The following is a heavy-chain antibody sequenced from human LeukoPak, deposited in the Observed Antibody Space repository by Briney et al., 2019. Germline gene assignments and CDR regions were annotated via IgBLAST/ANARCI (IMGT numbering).Heavy chain of an antibody. CDR1: GGSISSSSYY. CDR3: ARRASLWQQLVGGRLYYFDY. CDR2: IYYSGTT. D-gene: IGHD6-13*01. Sequence: SETLSLTCTVSGGSISSSSYYWGWIRQPPGKGLEWIGSIYYSGTTYYNPSLKSRVTLSVDTSKNQFSLKLSSVTAADTAVYYCARRASLWQQLVGGRLYYFDYWGQGTLVTVSS. J-gene: IGHJ4*02. V-gene: IGHV4-39*01.